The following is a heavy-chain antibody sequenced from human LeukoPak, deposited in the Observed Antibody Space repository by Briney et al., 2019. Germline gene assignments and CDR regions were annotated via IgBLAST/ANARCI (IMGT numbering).Heavy chain of an antibody. J-gene: IGHJ4*02. CDR2: VYPGDGET. Sequence: GATVKISCKASGYTFTEYYVHWVQQVPGKGLEWMGRVYPGDGETVYAEKFRGRVTMTADTSIDTAYVELDSLRSEDTAVYYCTRGDYITPRPAVITPHYWGQGTLVTVSS. CDR3: TRGDYITPRPAVITPHY. V-gene: IGHV1-69-2*01. CDR1: GYTFTEYY. D-gene: IGHD2-2*01.